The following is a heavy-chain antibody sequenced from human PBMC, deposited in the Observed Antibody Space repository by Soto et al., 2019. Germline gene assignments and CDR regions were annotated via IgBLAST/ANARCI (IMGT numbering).Heavy chain of an antibody. CDR1: GDSVSSNSAA. V-gene: IGHV6-1*01. Sequence: PSQTLSLTCAISGDSVSSNSAAWNWIRQSPSRGLEWLGRTYYRSKWYNDYAVSVKSRITINPDTSKNQFSLQLNSVTPEDTAVYYCARDPGRIVVVPAASYYGMDVWAQGTTVTVSS. CDR2: TYYRSKWYN. CDR3: ARDPGRIVVVPAASYYGMDV. D-gene: IGHD2-2*01. J-gene: IGHJ6*02.